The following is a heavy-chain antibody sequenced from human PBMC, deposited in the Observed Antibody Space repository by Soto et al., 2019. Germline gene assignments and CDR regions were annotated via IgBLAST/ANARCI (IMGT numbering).Heavy chain of an antibody. V-gene: IGHV3-7*01. Sequence: EVQLVESGGGLVQPGGSLRLSCAASGFSFSTYWMNWVRQVPGKGLEWVANIKEDGSEKDYVNSVKGRFTISRDNGKNSLYLQINRLRVEDTAVYYCARGTPTPGVDYWGQGTLVTVSS. CDR1: GFSFSTYW. J-gene: IGHJ4*02. D-gene: IGHD4-4*01. CDR2: IKEDGSEK. CDR3: ARGTPTPGVDY.